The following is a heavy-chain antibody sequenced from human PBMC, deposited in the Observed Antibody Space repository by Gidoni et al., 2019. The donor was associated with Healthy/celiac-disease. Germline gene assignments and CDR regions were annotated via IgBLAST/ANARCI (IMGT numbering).Heavy chain of an antibody. CDR1: GFTFSSYS. D-gene: IGHD2-15*01. Sequence: EVQLLESGGGLVQPGGSLRHSWAASGFTFSSYSIGWVRQAPGQGLGWVSVSSGSGVSKYYADSVKGMFTISGDTSKNTLYLQMNSLRAEDTAVYYCAKELGYCGGGSCYSFDYWGQGTLVTVSS. V-gene: IGHV3-23*01. CDR2: SSGSGVSK. J-gene: IGHJ4*02. CDR3: AKELGYCGGGSCYSFDY.